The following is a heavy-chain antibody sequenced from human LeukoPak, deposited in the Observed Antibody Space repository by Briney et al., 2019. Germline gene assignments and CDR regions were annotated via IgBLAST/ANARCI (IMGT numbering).Heavy chain of an antibody. CDR1: GFTFDDYA. J-gene: IGHJ4*02. D-gene: IGHD6-19*01. V-gene: IGHV3-9*01. Sequence: PGGSLRLSCAASGFTFDDYAMHWVRQAPGKGLEWVSGISWNSGGIGYADSVKGRLTISRDNSKNTLYLQINSLRAEDTAVYSCAKDQWLVLDYWGQGTLVTVSS. CDR2: ISWNSGGI. CDR3: AKDQWLVLDY.